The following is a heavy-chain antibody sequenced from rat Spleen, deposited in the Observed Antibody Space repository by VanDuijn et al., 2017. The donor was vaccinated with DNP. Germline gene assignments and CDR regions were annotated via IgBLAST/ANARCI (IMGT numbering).Heavy chain of an antibody. Sequence: QVQLQQSGAELAKPGSSVKISCKASGYTFTSFYIGWIKQTTGQGLEYIGYINMGSGGINYSEKFKGKATLTVDKSSSTAFMQLSSLTPDDSAVYYCARSGDGSYYYGIWFAYWGQGTLVTVSS. CDR2: INMGSGGI. V-gene: IGHV1-43*01. CDR3: ARSGDGSYYYGIWFAY. CDR1: GYTFTSFY. D-gene: IGHD1-12*02. J-gene: IGHJ3*01.